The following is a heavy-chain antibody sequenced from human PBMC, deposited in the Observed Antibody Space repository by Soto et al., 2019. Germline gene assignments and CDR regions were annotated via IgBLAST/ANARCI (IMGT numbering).Heavy chain of an antibody. CDR3: AKDPWDKAMGGGWFDP. J-gene: IGHJ5*02. CDR2: ISGSGGST. Sequence: EVQLLESGGGLVQPGGSVRLSCAASGFTFSSYAMSWVRQAPGKGLEWVSAISGSGGSTYYADSVKGRFTISRDNPKNTLDLHMNSQRAEETAVYYGAKDPWDKAMGGGWFDPWGQGTLVTVSS. D-gene: IGHD5-18*01. V-gene: IGHV3-23*01. CDR1: GFTFSSYA.